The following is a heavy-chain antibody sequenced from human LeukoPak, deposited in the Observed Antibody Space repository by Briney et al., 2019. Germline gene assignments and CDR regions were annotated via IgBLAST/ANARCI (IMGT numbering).Heavy chain of an antibody. CDR2: IKQDGSEK. Sequence: GGSLRLSCAASGFTFSSYWMSWVRQAPGKGLEWVANIKQDGSEKYYVDSVKGRFTISRDNAKNSLYLQMNSLSAEDTAVYYCANEGYRFGESIPRLGLFLKRPFDYWGQGTLVTVSS. V-gene: IGHV3-7*03. CDR1: GFTFSSYW. D-gene: IGHD3-10*01. CDR3: ANEGYRFGESIPRLGLFLKRPFDY. J-gene: IGHJ4*02.